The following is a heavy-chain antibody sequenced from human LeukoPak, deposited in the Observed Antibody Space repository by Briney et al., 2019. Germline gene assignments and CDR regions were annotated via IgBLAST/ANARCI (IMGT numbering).Heavy chain of an antibody. D-gene: IGHD1-1*01. CDR2: IWYDGSNK. J-gene: IGHJ6*02. Sequence: GGSLRLSCAASGFTFSSYGMHWVRQAPGKGLEWVAVIWYDGSNKYYADSVKGRFTISRDNSKNTLYLQMNSLRAEDTAVYYCARDWVRAKGGFDYCYYGMDVWGQGTTVTVSS. CDR1: GFTFSSYG. V-gene: IGHV3-33*01. CDR3: ARDWVRAKGGFDYCYYGMDV.